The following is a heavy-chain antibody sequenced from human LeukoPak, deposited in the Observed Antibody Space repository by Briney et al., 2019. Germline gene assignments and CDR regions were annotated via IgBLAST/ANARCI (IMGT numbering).Heavy chain of an antibody. Sequence: SETLSLTCTVSGDSISTYYWTWIRQPPGRGLEWTGYIDYSGTTNYNPSLKSRVTMSVVTSKNQFSLKLSSVTAADTAVYYCARHGVSWTFDYWGQGILVTVSS. D-gene: IGHD1-26*01. CDR2: IDYSGTT. CDR3: ARHGVSWTFDY. J-gene: IGHJ4*02. V-gene: IGHV4-59*08. CDR1: GDSISTYY.